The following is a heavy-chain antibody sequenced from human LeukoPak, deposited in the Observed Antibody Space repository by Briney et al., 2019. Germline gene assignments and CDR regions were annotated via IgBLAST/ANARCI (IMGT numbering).Heavy chain of an antibody. V-gene: IGHV3-30-3*02. CDR2: ISYDGSNK. Sequence: PGGSLRLSCAASGFTFSSYAMHWVRQAPGKGLEWVAVISYDGSNKYYADSVKGRFTISRDNSKNTLYLQMNSLRAEDTAVYYCAKPIGYCSSTSCPPDYWGQGTLVTVSS. J-gene: IGHJ4*02. D-gene: IGHD2-2*01. CDR3: AKPIGYCSSTSCPPDY. CDR1: GFTFSSYA.